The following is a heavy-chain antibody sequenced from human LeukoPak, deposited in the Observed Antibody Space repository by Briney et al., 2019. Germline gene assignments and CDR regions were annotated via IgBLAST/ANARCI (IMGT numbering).Heavy chain of an antibody. CDR1: GGSFRGYY. Sequence: SETLSLTCAVYGGSFRGYYWSWIRQPPGKGLEWIGEINHSGSTNYNPSLKSRVTISVDTSKNQFSLKLSSVTAADTAVYYCARQTGNYYGSGSYKSWGQGTLVTVSS. V-gene: IGHV4-34*01. D-gene: IGHD3-10*01. J-gene: IGHJ4*02. CDR2: INHSGST. CDR3: ARQTGNYYGSGSYKS.